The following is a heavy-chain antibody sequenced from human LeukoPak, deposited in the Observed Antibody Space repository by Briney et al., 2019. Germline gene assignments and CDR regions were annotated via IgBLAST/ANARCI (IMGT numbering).Heavy chain of an antibody. Sequence: GSLRLSCAASGFTFSSAAMIWVRQAPGKGLEWVTTITGSDDRTYYADSVRGRFTISRDYSKNTLRLQMNSLRVEDTAIYYCAKGPQVGSGYHPDYWGQGTLVTVSS. D-gene: IGHD3-22*01. V-gene: IGHV3-23*01. CDR1: GFTFSSAA. CDR2: ITGSDDRT. CDR3: AKGPQVGSGYHPDY. J-gene: IGHJ4*02.